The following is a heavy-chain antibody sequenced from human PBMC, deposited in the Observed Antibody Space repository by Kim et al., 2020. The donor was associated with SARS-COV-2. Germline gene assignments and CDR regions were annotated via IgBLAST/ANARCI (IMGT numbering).Heavy chain of an antibody. Sequence: KYYADSVRGRFTISRDNSKNTLYLQMNSLRAEDTAVYYCAKSGSAGTVIYWGQGTLVTVSS. D-gene: IGHD6-13*01. CDR2: K. CDR3: AKSGSAGTVIY. J-gene: IGHJ4*02. V-gene: IGHV3-30*02.